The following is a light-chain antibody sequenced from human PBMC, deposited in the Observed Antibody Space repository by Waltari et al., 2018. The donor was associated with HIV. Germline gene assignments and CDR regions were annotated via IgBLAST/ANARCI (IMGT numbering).Light chain of an antibody. J-gene: IGLJ3*02. Sequence: QSALTQPPSVSGSPGQSITLSYVSGYQHHPGKAPQLMIVEVSYRPSGVSSRFSGSKSGNTASLTISGLRAEDEADYYCSSYTTSSTLVVFGGGTRLTVL. V-gene: IGLV2-14*01. CDR2: EVS. CDR3: SSYTTSSTLVV.